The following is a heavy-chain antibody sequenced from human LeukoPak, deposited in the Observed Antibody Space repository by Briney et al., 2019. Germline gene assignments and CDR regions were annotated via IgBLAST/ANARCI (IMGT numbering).Heavy chain of an antibody. Sequence: GGSLRLSCAASGFTVSSNYMSWVRQAPGKGLEWVSVIYSGGSTYYADSVKGRFTISRDNSKNTLYLQMNSLRAEDTAVYYCARPLYGSGSYSLTPFDYWGQGTLVTVSS. CDR3: ARPLYGSGSYSLTPFDY. CDR2: IYSGGST. CDR1: GFTVSSNY. V-gene: IGHV3-66*04. J-gene: IGHJ4*02. D-gene: IGHD3-10*01.